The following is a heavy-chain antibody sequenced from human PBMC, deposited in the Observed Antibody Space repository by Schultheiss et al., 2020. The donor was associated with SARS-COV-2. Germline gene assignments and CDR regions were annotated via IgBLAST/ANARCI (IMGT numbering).Heavy chain of an antibody. D-gene: IGHD2-8*02. J-gene: IGHJ3*02. V-gene: IGHV3-30*07. CDR2: ISYDGSNK. Sequence: GGSLRLSCAASGFTFSSYTMHWVRQAPGKGLEWVAVISYDGSNKYYADSVKGRFTTSRDNSKNTLYLQMNSLSAEDTAVYYCARERTLVDAFDIWGQGTMVTVSS. CDR1: GFTFSSYT. CDR3: ARERTLVDAFDI.